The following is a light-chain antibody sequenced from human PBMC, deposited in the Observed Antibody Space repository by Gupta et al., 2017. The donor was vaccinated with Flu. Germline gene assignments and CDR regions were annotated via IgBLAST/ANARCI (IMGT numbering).Light chain of an antibody. CDR1: SSNFGSNT. CDR2: GNS. V-gene: IGLV1-44*01. J-gene: IGLJ3*02. CDR3: AAWDDSPNGHWV. Sequence: QSVLTQPPSASETPGQRVTIPCSGSSSNFGSNTVNWYQQLPGTAPKLVIYGNSRRPSGVPDRFSASKSGTSASLAISGLQSEDEADYYCAAWDDSPNGHWVFGGGTKLTVL.